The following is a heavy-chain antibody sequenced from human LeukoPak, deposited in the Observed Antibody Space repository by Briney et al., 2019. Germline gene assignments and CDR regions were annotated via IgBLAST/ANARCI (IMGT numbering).Heavy chain of an antibody. J-gene: IGHJ6*03. CDR2: ISCSGGST. CDR3: ARGGGDIPMVMEPDYYYYYMDV. D-gene: IGHD5-18*01. Sequence: GGSLRLSCAASGFTFSSYGMSWVRQAPGKGLEWVSAISCSGGSTYYADSLKGRFTISRDNSKNTLYLQMNRLRAEDTAVYYCARGGGDIPMVMEPDYYYYYMDVWGKGTTVTISS. V-gene: IGHV3-23*01. CDR1: GFTFSSYG.